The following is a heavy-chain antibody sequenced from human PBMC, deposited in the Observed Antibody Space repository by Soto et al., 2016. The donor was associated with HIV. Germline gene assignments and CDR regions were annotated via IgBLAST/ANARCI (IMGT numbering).Heavy chain of an antibody. D-gene: IGHD2-21*02. V-gene: IGHV3-49*04. CDR2: IRSRTYGGTT. J-gene: IGHJ4*02. Sequence: EVQLVESGGGLVQPGRSLRLSCTASGFTFGDYAMNWVRQAPGKGLEWVGFIRSRTYGGTTQYAASVRGRFTISRDDSKTIAYLQMNSLKIEDTAMYYCTRTGLKAGGDCCSYHFDFWGQGTLVSVSS. CDR1: GFTFGDYA. CDR3: TRTGLKAGGDCCSYHFDF.